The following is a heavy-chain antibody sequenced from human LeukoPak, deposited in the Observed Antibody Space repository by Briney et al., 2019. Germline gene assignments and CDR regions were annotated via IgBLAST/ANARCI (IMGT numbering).Heavy chain of an antibody. CDR1: GYTFTSYG. J-gene: IGHJ5*01. V-gene: IGHV7-4-1*02. CDR3: ARGPHYYDSSGYYGWFDS. CDR2: INTNTGNP. D-gene: IGHD3-22*01. Sequence: GASVKVSCKASGYTFTSYGISWVRQAPGQGLEWMGWINTNTGNPTYAQGFTGRFVFSLDTSVSTAYLQISSLKAEDTAVYYCARGPHYYDSSGYYGWFDSWGQGTLVTVSS.